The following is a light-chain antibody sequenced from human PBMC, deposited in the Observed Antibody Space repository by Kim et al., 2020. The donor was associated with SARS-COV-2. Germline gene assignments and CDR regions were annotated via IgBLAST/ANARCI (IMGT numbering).Light chain of an antibody. CDR1: QGIRND. J-gene: IGKJ2*01. V-gene: IGKV1-6*01. Sequence: AIQMTQTPSSLSASVGDRVVISCRASQGIRNDLGWYQQKPGKAPRLLIYTASTVHSGVPSRFSGSGSGTEFTLTISSLQPEDFATYYCLQDYTLPYTFGQGTKVDIK. CDR3: LQDYTLPYT. CDR2: TAS.